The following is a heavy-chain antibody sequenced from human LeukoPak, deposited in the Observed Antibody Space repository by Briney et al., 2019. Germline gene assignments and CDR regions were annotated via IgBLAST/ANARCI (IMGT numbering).Heavy chain of an antibody. J-gene: IGHJ5*02. V-gene: IGHV4-34*01. D-gene: IGHD5-12*01. CDR3: ARASFLNSGRESDP. Sequence: SETLSLTCAVYGGSLRGYYWSWIRQPPGKGLEWIGEINHSGSTNYNPSLKSRVTISVDTSKDQFSLKLSSVTAADTAVYYCARASFLNSGRESDPWGQGTLVIVSS. CDR2: INHSGST. CDR1: GGSLRGYY.